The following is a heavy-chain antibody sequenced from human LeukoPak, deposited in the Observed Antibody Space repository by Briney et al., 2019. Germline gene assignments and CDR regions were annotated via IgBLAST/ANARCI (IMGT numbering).Heavy chain of an antibody. Sequence: GGSLRLSCAASGFTFSSYAMSWVRQAPGKGLEWVSAISGSGGSTYYADSVKGRFTISRDNSKNTLYLQMNSLRAEDTAVYYCANNFWSGYYREDGMDVWGQGTTVTVSS. D-gene: IGHD3-3*01. CDR3: ANNFWSGYYREDGMDV. CDR2: ISGSGGST. V-gene: IGHV3-23*01. J-gene: IGHJ6*02. CDR1: GFTFSSYA.